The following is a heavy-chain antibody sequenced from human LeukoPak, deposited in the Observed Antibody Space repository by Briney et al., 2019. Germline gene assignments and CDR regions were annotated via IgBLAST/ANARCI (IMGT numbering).Heavy chain of an antibody. D-gene: IGHD3-22*01. CDR2: ISGSGGST. Sequence: GGSLRLSCAASGFTFSSYAMSWVRQAPGKGLEWVSYISGSGGSTYYADSVKGRFTISRDNSKSTLYLQMSSLRAEDTAVYYCAKGNVYDSSGYYLYYFDYWGQGTLVTVSS. CDR3: AKGNVYDSSGYYLYYFDY. J-gene: IGHJ4*02. V-gene: IGHV3-23*01. CDR1: GFTFSSYA.